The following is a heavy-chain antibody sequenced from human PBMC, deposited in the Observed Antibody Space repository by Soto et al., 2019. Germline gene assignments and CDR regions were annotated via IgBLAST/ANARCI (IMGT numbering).Heavy chain of an antibody. D-gene: IGHD2-2*01. CDR3: ADARDCSSTSCWVFDY. J-gene: IGHJ4*02. Sequence: EVQLLESGGGLVQPGGSLRLSCAASGFTFSSYAMSWVRQAPGKGLEWVSAISGSGGSTYYADSVKGRFTISRDNSKNTLYLQMNSLRAEDTAVYYCADARDCSSTSCWVFDYWGQGTLVTVSS. CDR2: ISGSGGST. CDR1: GFTFSSYA. V-gene: IGHV3-23*01.